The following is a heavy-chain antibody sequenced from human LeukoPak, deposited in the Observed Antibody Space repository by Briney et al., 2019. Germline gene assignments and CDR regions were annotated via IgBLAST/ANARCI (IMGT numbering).Heavy chain of an antibody. Sequence: ASVKVSCKASGYTFTSYAMHWVRQAPGQRLEWMGWINAGNGNTKYSQKFQGRVTITRDTSASTAYMELSSLRSEDTAVYYCATPGGGYYGSGSYYYYYGMDVWGQGTTVTVSS. CDR1: GYTFTSYA. D-gene: IGHD3-10*01. CDR3: ATPGGGYYGSGSYYYYYGMDV. J-gene: IGHJ6*02. CDR2: INAGNGNT. V-gene: IGHV1-3*01.